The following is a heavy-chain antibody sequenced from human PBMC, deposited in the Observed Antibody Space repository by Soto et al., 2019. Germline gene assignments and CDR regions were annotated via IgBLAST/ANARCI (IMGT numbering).Heavy chain of an antibody. Sequence: PGGSLRLSCAASGFNFGFFGMHWVRQAPGKGLEWVAFISGDGINTQYADSVRGRFTLSRDYSRKTMYLQMDSLRDEDTALYYGGRGNLSSVFDSWGRGTLVPVSS. J-gene: IGHJ4*02. CDR1: GFNFGFFG. CDR3: GRGNLSSVFDS. V-gene: IGHV3-30*03. CDR2: ISGDGINT. D-gene: IGHD6-6*01.